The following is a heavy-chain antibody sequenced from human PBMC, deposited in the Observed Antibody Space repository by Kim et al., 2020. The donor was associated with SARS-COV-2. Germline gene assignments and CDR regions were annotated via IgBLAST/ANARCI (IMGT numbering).Heavy chain of an antibody. D-gene: IGHD6-19*01. V-gene: IGHV3-9*01. Sequence: GGSLRLSCAASGFTFDDYAMHWVRQAPGKGLEWVSGISWNSGSIGYADSVKGRFTISRDNAKNSLYLQMNSLRAEDTALYYCAKDSPGTYSSGWVGREYFQHWGHGTLVTVSS. J-gene: IGHJ1*01. CDR2: ISWNSGSI. CDR1: GFTFDDYA. CDR3: AKDSPGTYSSGWVGREYFQH.